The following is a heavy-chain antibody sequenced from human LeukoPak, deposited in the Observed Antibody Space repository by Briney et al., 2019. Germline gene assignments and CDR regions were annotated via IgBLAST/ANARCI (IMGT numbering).Heavy chain of an antibody. CDR2: ISSSSSYI. Sequence: GGSLRLSCAASGFTFSSYSMNWVRQAPGKGLEWVSSISSSSSYIYYADSVKGRFTISRDNAKNSLYLQMNSLRAEDTAVYYCAKDIGIYSYGYAFDYWGQGTLVTVSS. CDR1: GFTFSSYS. D-gene: IGHD5-18*01. CDR3: AKDIGIYSYGYAFDY. J-gene: IGHJ4*02. V-gene: IGHV3-21*01.